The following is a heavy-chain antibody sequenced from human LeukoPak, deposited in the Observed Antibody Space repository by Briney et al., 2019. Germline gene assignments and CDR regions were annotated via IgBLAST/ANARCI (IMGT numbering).Heavy chain of an antibody. CDR2: MNPDSGNT. CDR1: GYTFTSYD. V-gene: IGHV1-8*01. D-gene: IGHD2-2*01. J-gene: IGHJ6*03. Sequence: ASVKVSCKASGYTFTSYDINWVRQAPGQGFEWMGWMNPDSGNTGYAQKFQGRVTMTRNTSISTAYMELSSLRSEDTAVYYCARFVVPAANYYYYYMDVWGKGTTVTVSS. CDR3: ARFVVPAANYYYYYMDV.